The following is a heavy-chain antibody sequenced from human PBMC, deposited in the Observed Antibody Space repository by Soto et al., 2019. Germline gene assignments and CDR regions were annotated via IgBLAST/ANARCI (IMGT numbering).Heavy chain of an antibody. V-gene: IGHV1-18*01. CDR2: ISAYNGNT. D-gene: IGHD5-12*01. CDR3: ASDRVVNSGYDSFDY. CDR1: GYTFTSYG. Sequence: ASVKVSCKASGYTFTSYGISWVRQAPGQGLEWMGWISAYNGNTNYAQKLQGRVTMTTDTSTSTAYMELRSLRSDDTAVYYCASDRVVNSGYDSFDYWGQGTLVTVSS. J-gene: IGHJ4*02.